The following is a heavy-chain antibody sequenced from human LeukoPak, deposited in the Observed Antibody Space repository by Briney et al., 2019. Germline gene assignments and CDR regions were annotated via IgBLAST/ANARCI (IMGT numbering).Heavy chain of an antibody. D-gene: IGHD3-16*01. CDR1: GGSISSSSYS. J-gene: IGHJ4*02. V-gene: IGHV4-39*01. CDR2: IYYSGST. Sequence: SETLSLTCTVSGGSISSSSYSWGWIRQPPGKGLEWIGSIYYSGSTYYNPSLKSRVTISVDTSKNQFSLKLSSVTAADTAVYYCARPKSGGFFDYWGQGTLVTVSS. CDR3: ARPKSGGFFDY.